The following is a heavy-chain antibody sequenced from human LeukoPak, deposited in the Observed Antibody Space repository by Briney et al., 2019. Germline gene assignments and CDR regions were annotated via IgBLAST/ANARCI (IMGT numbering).Heavy chain of an antibody. D-gene: IGHD3-10*01. CDR2: IYYSGST. V-gene: IGHV4-59*01. CDR3: AREVLLWFGEGKYNWFDP. J-gene: IGHJ5*02. Sequence: SETLSLTCTVSGGSISSYYWSWIRQPPGKGLEWIGYIYYSGSTNYNPSLKSRVTISVDTSKNQFSLKLSSVTAADTAVYYCAREVLLWFGEGKYNWFDPWGQGTLVTVSS. CDR1: GGSISSYY.